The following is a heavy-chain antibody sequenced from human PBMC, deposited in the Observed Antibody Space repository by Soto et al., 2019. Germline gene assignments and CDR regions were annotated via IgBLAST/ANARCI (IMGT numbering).Heavy chain of an antibody. CDR2: INHSGST. V-gene: IGHV4-34*01. CDR1: GGSFSGYY. J-gene: IGHJ5*02. D-gene: IGHD2-15*01. CDR3: ARGGVVVVVASWFDP. Sequence: SETLSLTCAVYGGSFSGYYWSWIRQPPGKGLEWIGEINHSGSTNYNPSLKSRVTISVDTSKNQFALKLSSVTAADTAVYYCARGGVVVVVASWFDPWGQGTLVTVSS.